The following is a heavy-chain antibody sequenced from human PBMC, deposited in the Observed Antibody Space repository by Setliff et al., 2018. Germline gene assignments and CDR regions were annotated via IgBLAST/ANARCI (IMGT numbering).Heavy chain of an antibody. CDR2: IFNNGNT. CDR3: GRHPGFRSGTWSLDL. D-gene: IGHD3-10*01. Sequence: KTSETLSLTCGVSGFSLSNGYYWGWIRQPPGKGLEWIGSIFNNGNTYYNPSLNSRVTISSDTSKNELSLKLTSVTAADTAMYFCGRHPGFRSGTWSLDLWGQGTQVTVSS. CDR1: GFSLSNGYY. V-gene: IGHV4-38-2*01. J-gene: IGHJ5*02.